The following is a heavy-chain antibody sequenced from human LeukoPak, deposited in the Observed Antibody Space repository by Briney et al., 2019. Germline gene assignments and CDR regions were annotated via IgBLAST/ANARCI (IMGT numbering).Heavy chain of an antibody. V-gene: IGHV4-59*01. D-gene: IGHD7-27*01. CDR1: GGSISSYY. CDR3: AREMNWGYQWDY. J-gene: IGHJ4*02. CDR2: IYYSGST. Sequence: SETLSLTCTVSGGSISSYYWSWIRQPPGKGLEWIGYIYYSGSTNYNPSLKSRVTISVDTSKNQFSLKLSSVTAADTAVYYCAREMNWGYQWDYWGQGTLVTVSS.